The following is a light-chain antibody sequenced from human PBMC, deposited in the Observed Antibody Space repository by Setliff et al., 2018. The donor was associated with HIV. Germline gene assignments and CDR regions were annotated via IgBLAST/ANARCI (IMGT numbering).Light chain of an antibody. CDR3: QQYYSPPLT. Sequence: DIVMTQSPDSLAVSLGERATINCKSSQGVLYSPHNKNFLAWYQQKPGQSPKLLIYWASTRESGVPDRFSGSGSGTDFTLTISSPQAEDVAVYYCQQYYSPPLTFGGGTKVDIK. CDR2: WAS. J-gene: IGKJ4*01. CDR1: QGVLYSPHNKNF. V-gene: IGKV4-1*01.